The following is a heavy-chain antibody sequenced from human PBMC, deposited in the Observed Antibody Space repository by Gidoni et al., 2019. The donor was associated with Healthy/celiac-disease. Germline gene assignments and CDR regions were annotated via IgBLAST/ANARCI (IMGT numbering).Heavy chain of an antibody. CDR1: GYTFTGYY. V-gene: IGHV1-2*02. Sequence: QVQLVQSGAEVKTPAASVKFTCKASGYTFTGYYMPWVRQAHGQGLEWMGWINPNSGSTEYAPKFQGRVTMTRDTSISTAYMELGRLRSDDTAVYYCARRRYDFWGQGTLVTVSS. CDR2: INPNSGST. J-gene: IGHJ4*02. CDR3: ARRRYDF. D-gene: IGHD3-3*01.